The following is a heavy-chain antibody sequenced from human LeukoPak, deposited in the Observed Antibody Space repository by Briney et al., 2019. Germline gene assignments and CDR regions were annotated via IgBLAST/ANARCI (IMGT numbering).Heavy chain of an antibody. Sequence: SQTLSLTCTVSGGSISSGDYYWSRIRQHPGKGLEWIGHIYYSGTTYYNPSLTSRVTISVDTSKNQFSLKLSSVTAADTAVYYCARYGANALDYWGQGTLVTVSS. CDR1: GGSISSGDYY. CDR2: IYYSGTT. CDR3: ARYGANALDY. J-gene: IGHJ4*02. D-gene: IGHD4-23*01. V-gene: IGHV4-31*03.